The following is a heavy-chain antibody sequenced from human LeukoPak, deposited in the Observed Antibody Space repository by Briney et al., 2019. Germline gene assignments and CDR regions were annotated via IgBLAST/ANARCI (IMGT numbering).Heavy chain of an antibody. CDR3: ARGPHVVVITPLEY. D-gene: IGHD3-22*01. V-gene: IGHV1-2*02. Sequence: GASVKVSCKTSGYSENFYGITWVRQAPGQGLEWMGWINPNSGGTNYAQKFQGRVTMTRDTSISTAYMELSRLRSDDTAVYYCARGPHVVVITPLEYWGQGTLVTVSS. J-gene: IGHJ4*02. CDR2: INPNSGGT. CDR1: GYSENFYG.